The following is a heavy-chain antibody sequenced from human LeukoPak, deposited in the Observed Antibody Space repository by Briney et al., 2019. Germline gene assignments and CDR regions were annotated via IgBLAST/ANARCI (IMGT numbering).Heavy chain of an antibody. J-gene: IGHJ4*02. CDR3: ARDPTDTAMVTCDY. CDR1: GYTFTSYG. D-gene: IGHD5-18*01. Sequence: ASVKVSCKASGYTFTSYGISWVRQASGQGLEWMGWISAYNGNTNYAQKLQGRVTMTTDTSTSTAYMELRSLGSDDTAVYYCARDPTDTAMVTCDYWGQGTLVTVSS. CDR2: ISAYNGNT. V-gene: IGHV1-18*01.